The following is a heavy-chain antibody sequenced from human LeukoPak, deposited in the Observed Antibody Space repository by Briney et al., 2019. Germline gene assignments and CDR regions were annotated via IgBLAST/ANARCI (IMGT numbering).Heavy chain of an antibody. D-gene: IGHD4-23*01. V-gene: IGHV3-7*01. CDR1: GFALSSYW. CDR2: IKQDGSEK. CDR3: ARAIGKSEGY. J-gene: IGHJ4*02. Sequence: GGSLRLSCAASGFALSSYWMSWVRQAPGKGLEWVANIKQDGSEKYYVDSVKGRFTISRDNAKNSVYLQMNSLRAEDTAVYYCARAIGKSEGYWGQGTLVTVSS.